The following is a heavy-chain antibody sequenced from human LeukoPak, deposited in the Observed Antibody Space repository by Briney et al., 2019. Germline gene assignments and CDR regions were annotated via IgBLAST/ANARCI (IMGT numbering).Heavy chain of an antibody. V-gene: IGHV3-30*04. J-gene: IGHJ4*02. CDR3: ARDLGTAHFDY. Sequence: GESLRLSCAASGFTFSSYAMHWVRQAPGKGLEWVAVISYDGSNKYYADSVKGRFTISRDNSKNTLYLQMNSLRAEDTAVYYCARDLGTAHFDYWGQGTLVTVSS. CDR1: GFTFSSYA. CDR2: ISYDGSNK.